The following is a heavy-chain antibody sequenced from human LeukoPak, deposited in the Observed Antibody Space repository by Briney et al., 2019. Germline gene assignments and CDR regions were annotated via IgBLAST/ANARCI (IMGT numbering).Heavy chain of an antibody. V-gene: IGHV4-59*01. D-gene: IGHD6-13*01. CDR1: GGSISSYY. Sequence: PSETLSLTCTVSGGSISSYYWSWIRQPPGKGLEWIGYIYYSGSTNYNPSLKSRVTISVDTSKNQFSLKLSSVTAADTAVYYCARGGVAAGSYYFDYWGQGTLVTVSS. J-gene: IGHJ4*02. CDR3: ARGGVAAGSYYFDY. CDR2: IYYSGST.